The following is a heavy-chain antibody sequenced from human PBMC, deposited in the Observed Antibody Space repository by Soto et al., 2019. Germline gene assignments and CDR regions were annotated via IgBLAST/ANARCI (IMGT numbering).Heavy chain of an antibody. CDR3: ARDCPASRLERNPPFDY. J-gene: IGHJ4*02. V-gene: IGHV3-30-3*01. D-gene: IGHD6-19*01. CDR1: GFTFSSYA. CDR2: ISYDGSNK. Sequence: QVQLVESGGGVLQPGRSLRLSCAASGFTFSSYAMHWVRQAPGKGLEWVAVISYDGSNKYYADSVKGRFTISRDNSKNTVYRQMNSLRAEGTAVYYCARDCPASRLERNPPFDYWGEGTLVTVSS.